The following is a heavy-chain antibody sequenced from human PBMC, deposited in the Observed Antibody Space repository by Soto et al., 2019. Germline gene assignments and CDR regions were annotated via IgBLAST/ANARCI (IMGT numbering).Heavy chain of an antibody. CDR1: GGSISSGGYS. Sequence: PSETLSLTCAVSGGSISSGGYSWSWIRQPPGKGLEWIGYMYHSGSTYYNPSLKSRVTISIDRSKNQFSLKLSSVTAADTAVYYCARGDPDPSSIRFGELLLSWFDPWGQGTLVTVSS. D-gene: IGHD3-10*01. V-gene: IGHV4-30-2*01. CDR2: MYHSGST. CDR3: ARGDPDPSSIRFGELLLSWFDP. J-gene: IGHJ5*02.